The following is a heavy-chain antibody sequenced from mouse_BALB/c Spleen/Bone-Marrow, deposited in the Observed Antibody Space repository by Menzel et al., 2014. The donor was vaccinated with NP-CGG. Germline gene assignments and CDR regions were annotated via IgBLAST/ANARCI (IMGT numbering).Heavy chain of an antibody. Sequence: EVKLVESGGGLVQPGGSRKLSCAASGFTFSSFGMRWVRQAPEKGLEWVAYISSGSSTIYYADTVKGRFTISRDNPKNILFLQMTSLRSEDTAMYYCARSRFPDYGSSPFDYWGQGTTLTVSS. D-gene: IGHD1-1*01. J-gene: IGHJ2*01. CDR1: GFTFSSFG. CDR2: ISSGSSTI. V-gene: IGHV5-17*02. CDR3: ARSRFPDYGSSPFDY.